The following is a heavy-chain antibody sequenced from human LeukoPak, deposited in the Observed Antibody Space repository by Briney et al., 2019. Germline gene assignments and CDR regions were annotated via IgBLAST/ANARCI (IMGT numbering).Heavy chain of an antibody. CDR3: ARLVPPGGGDCTGNNCHTVYYFDY. D-gene: IGHD2-8*02. CDR2: IYYSGST. V-gene: IGHV4-39*01. Sequence: PSETLSLTCTVSGGSISSSSYYWGWIRQPPGKGLEWIGTIYYSGSTSYNPSLESRVTISIDTSKNQFSLRVSSVTAADTAVYYCARLVPPGGGDCTGNNCHTVYYFDYWGQGTLVTVSS. J-gene: IGHJ4*02. CDR1: GGSISSSSYY.